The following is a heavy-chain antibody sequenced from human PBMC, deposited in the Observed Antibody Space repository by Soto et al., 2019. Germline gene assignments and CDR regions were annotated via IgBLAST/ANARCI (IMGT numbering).Heavy chain of an antibody. D-gene: IGHD3-22*01. J-gene: IGHJ1*01. CDR1: GGTFSSYA. Sequence: QVQLVQSGAEVKKPGSSVKVSCKASGGTFSSYAISWVRQAPGQGLEWMGGIIPIFGTANYAQKFQGRVTITGEESPSTAYMELSSLRSEDTAVYYCAREAGSSGYYPPSEYFQHWGQGTLVTVSS. V-gene: IGHV1-69*12. CDR2: IIPIFGTA. CDR3: AREAGSSGYYPPSEYFQH.